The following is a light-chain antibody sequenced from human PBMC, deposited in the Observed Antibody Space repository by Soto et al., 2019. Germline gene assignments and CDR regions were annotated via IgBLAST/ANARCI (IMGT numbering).Light chain of an antibody. CDR3: SPYTSSSTLYV. J-gene: IGLJ1*01. V-gene: IGLV2-14*01. Sequence: QSALTQPASVSGSPGQSITISCTGTSSDVGGYNYVSWYQQHPGKAPKLMIFDVSNRPSGVSNRFSGSKSGNTASLTISRLQAEDEADYYCSPYTSSSTLYVFGTGTKHTVL. CDR2: DVS. CDR1: SSDVGGYNY.